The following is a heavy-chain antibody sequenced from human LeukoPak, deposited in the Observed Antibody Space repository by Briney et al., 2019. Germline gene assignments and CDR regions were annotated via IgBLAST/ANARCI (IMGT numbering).Heavy chain of an antibody. CDR1: GGSISSSSYY. Sequence: SETLSLTCTVSGGSISSSSYYWGWIRPPPGKGLEWIGSINYNGGTYYNLSLKSRVTISVDTSKNQFSLKLSSVTAADTAVYFCARRSVSIVFDYWGQGTLVTVSS. D-gene: IGHD3-16*02. J-gene: IGHJ4*02. CDR3: ARRSVSIVFDY. CDR2: INYNGGT. V-gene: IGHV4-39*07.